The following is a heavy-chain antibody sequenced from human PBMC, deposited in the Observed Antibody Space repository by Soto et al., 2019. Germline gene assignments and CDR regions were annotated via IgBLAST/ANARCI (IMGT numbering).Heavy chain of an antibody. CDR3: ARMGPDSSSSVYYYGMDV. Sequence: GSVPTLVNPTQTLTLTCTFSGFSLSTTGMCVSWIRQPPGKALEWLALIDWDGDKFYSTSLKTRLTISKDTSKNQVVLTMTNMDPVDTATYYCARMGPDSSSSVYYYGMDVWGQGTTVTVSS. CDR2: IDWDGDK. J-gene: IGHJ6*02. D-gene: IGHD6-6*01. CDR1: GFSLSTTGMC. V-gene: IGHV2-70*01.